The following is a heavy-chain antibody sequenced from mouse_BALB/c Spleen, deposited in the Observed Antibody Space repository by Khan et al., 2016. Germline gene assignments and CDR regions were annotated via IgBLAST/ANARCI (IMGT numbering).Heavy chain of an antibody. CDR1: GFNIKDYY. J-gene: IGHJ3*01. V-gene: IGHV14-4*02. CDR3: TFYGNILAGFAY. Sequence: IQLVQSGAELVRSGASVKLSCTASGFNIKDYYIHWVKQRPEQGLEWIGWIDPENGDTGYVPKFQGKATMTADTSYNTSYRQLSSLTSEYTAGYYCTFYGNILAGFAYRGQRTLVTVSA. CDR2: IDPENGDT. D-gene: IGHD2-10*01.